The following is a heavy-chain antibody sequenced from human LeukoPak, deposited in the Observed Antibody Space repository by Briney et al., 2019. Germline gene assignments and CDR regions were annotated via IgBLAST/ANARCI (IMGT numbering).Heavy chain of an antibody. CDR3: AKDPFSSSWYWFDN. CDR1: GFTFSNYA. CDR2: ISGSGDNG. Sequence: GGSLRLSCAASGFTFSNYAMSWVRQTPGKGLEWVAGISGSGDNGYYPDFVKGRFTISRDNSKSTLDLQMNSLRAEDTAVYCAKDPFSSSWYWFDNWGQGTQVTVSS. D-gene: IGHD6-13*01. J-gene: IGHJ4*02. V-gene: IGHV3-23*01.